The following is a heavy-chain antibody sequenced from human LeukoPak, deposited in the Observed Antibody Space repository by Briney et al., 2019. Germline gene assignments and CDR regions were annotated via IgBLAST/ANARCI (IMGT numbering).Heavy chain of an antibody. D-gene: IGHD2-2*01. CDR3: ARGCSVTRCYEGDY. CDR1: GLTFSSYS. Sequence: GGSLRLSCVASGLTFSSYSMNWVRQAPGKGLEWVSYISSSSSTIHYADSVKGRFTISRDNAKNSLYLQMNSLRDEDTAVYYCARGCSVTRCYEGDYWGQGTLVTVSS. V-gene: IGHV3-48*02. J-gene: IGHJ4*02. CDR2: ISSSSSTI.